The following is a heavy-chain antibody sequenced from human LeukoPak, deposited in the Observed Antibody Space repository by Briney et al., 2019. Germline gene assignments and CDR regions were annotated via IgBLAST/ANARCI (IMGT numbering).Heavy chain of an antibody. V-gene: IGHV4-30-2*01. CDR2: IYHSGST. D-gene: IGHD5-12*01. Sequence: SQTLSLTCTVSGGSISSGGYYWSWIRQPPGKGLEWIGYIYHSGSTYYNPSLKSRVTISVDRSKNQFSLKLSSVTAADTAVYYCARDSGGYVADYWDQGTLVTVSS. CDR1: GGSISSGGYY. J-gene: IGHJ4*02. CDR3: ARDSGGYVADY.